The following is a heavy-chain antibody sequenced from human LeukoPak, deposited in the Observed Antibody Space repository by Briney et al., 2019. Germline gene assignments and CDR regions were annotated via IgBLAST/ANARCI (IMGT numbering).Heavy chain of an antibody. J-gene: IGHJ5*02. D-gene: IGHD6-19*01. Sequence: GGSLRLSCAASGFTFSSYAMHWVRQAPGKGLEYVSAISSNGGSTYYANSVKGRFTISRDNAKNSLYLQMNSLRAEDTAVYYCARTGSGGHRFDPWGQGTLVTVSS. CDR3: ARTGSGGHRFDP. V-gene: IGHV3-64*01. CDR2: ISSNGGST. CDR1: GFTFSSYA.